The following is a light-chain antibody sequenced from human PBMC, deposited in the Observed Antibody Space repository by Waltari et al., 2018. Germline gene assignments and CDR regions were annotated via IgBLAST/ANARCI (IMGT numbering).Light chain of an antibody. Sequence: IVMTQSPDSLAVSLGERATINCKSSQTVLYSSNNKNYLAWYQQKPNQPPKLLIYWASTRESGVPDRFSGSGSGTDFTLTISSLQAEDVAVYYCQQYYNTPLTFGGGTKVEIK. CDR2: WAS. CDR3: QQYYNTPLT. V-gene: IGKV4-1*01. J-gene: IGKJ4*01. CDR1: QTVLYSSNNKNY.